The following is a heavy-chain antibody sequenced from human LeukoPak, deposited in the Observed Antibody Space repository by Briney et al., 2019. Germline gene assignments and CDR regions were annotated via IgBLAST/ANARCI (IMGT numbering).Heavy chain of an antibody. CDR1: GFTFDDYA. V-gene: IGHV3-20*04. J-gene: IGHJ4*02. Sequence: GGSLRLSCAASGFTFDDYAMHWVRQAPGKGLEWVSGINWNGGSTGYADSVKGRFTISRDNAKNSLYLQMNSLRAEDTAWYYCARSDAGYSSGWYVFDYWGQGTLVTVSS. CDR2: INWNGGST. CDR3: ARSDAGYSSGWYVFDY. D-gene: IGHD6-19*01.